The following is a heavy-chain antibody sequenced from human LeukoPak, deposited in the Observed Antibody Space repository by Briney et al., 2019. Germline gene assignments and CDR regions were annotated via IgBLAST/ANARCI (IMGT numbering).Heavy chain of an antibody. D-gene: IGHD1-7*01. J-gene: IGHJ5*02. CDR1: GASISSYY. Sequence: PSETLSLTCTVSGASISSYYWSWIRQPAGKALGWIGRIYVTGSTTYNPSLESRVTMSLDTSKNHFSLKLRSVTAADTAVYDCARDSGTTGEVKFDPWGQGTLVTVSS. V-gene: IGHV4-4*07. CDR3: ARDSGTTGEVKFDP. CDR2: IYVTGST.